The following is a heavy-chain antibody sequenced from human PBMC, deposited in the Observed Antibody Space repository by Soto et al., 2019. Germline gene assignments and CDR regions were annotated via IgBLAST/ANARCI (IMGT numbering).Heavy chain of an antibody. J-gene: IGHJ3*02. D-gene: IGHD2-2*02. Sequence: PGGSLRLSCAASGFIFSNYGMRWVRQAPGKGLEWVSGISGSGDTFYADSVKGRFTISRDNSKNTLNLQMNSLRAEDTAVYYCAKDYRSSTSCYTLGVFDIWGQGTMVTVSS. CDR1: GFIFSNYG. CDR3: AKDYRSSTSCYTLGVFDI. CDR2: ISGSGDT. V-gene: IGHV3-23*01.